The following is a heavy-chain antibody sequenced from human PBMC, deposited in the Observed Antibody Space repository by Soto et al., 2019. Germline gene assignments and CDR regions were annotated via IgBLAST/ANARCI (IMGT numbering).Heavy chain of an antibody. D-gene: IGHD3-10*01. J-gene: IGHJ3*02. Sequence: GASVKVSCKASGGTFSSYTISWVRQAPGQGLEWKGRIIPFLGIANYAQKFQGRVTITADKSTSTAYMELSSLRSEDTAVYYCARDFRETITMVRAWASDAFDIWGQGTMVTVSS. CDR1: GGTFSSYT. CDR2: IIPFLGIA. CDR3: ARDFRETITMVRAWASDAFDI. V-gene: IGHV1-69*04.